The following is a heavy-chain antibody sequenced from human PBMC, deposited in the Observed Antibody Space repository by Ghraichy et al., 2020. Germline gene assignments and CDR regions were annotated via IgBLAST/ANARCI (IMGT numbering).Heavy chain of an antibody. CDR2: IGFSTSYI. CDR3: RVATTEYGMDV. Sequence: GGSLRLSCAASGFTFSSYGMSWVRQAPGKGLEWVSSIGFSTSYIYYGDSVKGRFTISRDNAKNSLYLQMNSLRAEDTAVYYCRVATTEYGMDVWGQGTTVTVSS. CDR1: GFTFSSYG. D-gene: IGHD5-12*01. J-gene: IGHJ6*02. V-gene: IGHV3-21*01.